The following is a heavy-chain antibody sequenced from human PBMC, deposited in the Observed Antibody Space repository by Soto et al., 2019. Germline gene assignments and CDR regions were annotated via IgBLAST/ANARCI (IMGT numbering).Heavy chain of an antibody. V-gene: IGHV4-59*11. CDR2: VYYTGST. CDR1: NGSISTHY. J-gene: IGHJ4*02. Sequence: SETLSLTCTVSNGSISTHYWSWVRQPPGMGLEWIGYVYYTGSTNYNPSLKSRVTISVDTSKNQFSLKLTSVTAADTAVYYCARDHSSGFHYIFDSRGQGALVTVSS. CDR3: ARDHSSGFHYIFDS. D-gene: IGHD3-22*01.